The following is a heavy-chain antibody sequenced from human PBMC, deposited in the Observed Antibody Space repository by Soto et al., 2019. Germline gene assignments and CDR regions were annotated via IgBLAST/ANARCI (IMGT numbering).Heavy chain of an antibody. CDR1: GFTFSSYA. CDR3: ARDLDEYVVFLVGMDV. CDR2: ISYDGSNK. Sequence: QVQLVESGGGVVQPGRSLRLSCAASGFTFSSYAMHWVRQAPGKGLEWVAVISYDGSNKYYADSVKGRFTISRDNSKNTLYLQMNRLRAEDTAVYYCARDLDEYVVFLVGMDVWGQGTTVTVSS. D-gene: IGHD2-8*01. J-gene: IGHJ6*02. V-gene: IGHV3-30-3*01.